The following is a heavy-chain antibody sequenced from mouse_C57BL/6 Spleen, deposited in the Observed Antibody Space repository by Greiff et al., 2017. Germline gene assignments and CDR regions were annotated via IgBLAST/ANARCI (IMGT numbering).Heavy chain of an antibody. CDR3: ARSLITRYIDD. J-gene: IGHJ1*03. Sequence: QVQLQQPGAELVMPGASVKLSCKASGYTFTSYWMHWVKQRPGQGLEWIGEIDPSDSYTNYNQKFKGKSTLTVDKSSSTAYMQLSSLTSEDSAVYYCARSLITRYIDDWGTGTTVTVSS. CDR1: GYTFTSYW. D-gene: IGHD1-1*01. V-gene: IGHV1-69*01. CDR2: IDPSDSYT.